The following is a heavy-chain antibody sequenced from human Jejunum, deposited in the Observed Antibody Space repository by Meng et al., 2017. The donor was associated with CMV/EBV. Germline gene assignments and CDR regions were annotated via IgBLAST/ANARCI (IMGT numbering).Heavy chain of an antibody. V-gene: IGHV4-30-4*01. J-gene: IGHJ4*02. D-gene: IGHD3-22*01. CDR1: GGSINRGGYY. Sequence: SGGSINRGGYYWSWIRQPPGKGLEWIGYIHYSGITYYNPSLKSRVTISIDTSKNQFSLNLSSVTAADTAVYFCVRDRFDSGNYVFDYWGQGTLVTVS. CDR2: IHYSGIT. CDR3: VRDRFDSGNYVFDY.